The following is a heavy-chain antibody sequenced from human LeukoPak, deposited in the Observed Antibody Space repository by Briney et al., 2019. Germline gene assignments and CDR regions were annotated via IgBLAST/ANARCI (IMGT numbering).Heavy chain of an antibody. CDR3: AKVRPYGSGSSSYFFDN. Sequence: QTGGSLRLSCAASGVSFSTSWMHWVRQVPGKGLGWVPLINSVAISTTYADSVRGRFTISRDNSTNKLYLYMNSLIAGDTAVYYCAKVRPYGSGSSSYFFDNWGQGTLVTVSS. J-gene: IGHJ4*02. CDR1: GVSFSTSW. V-gene: IGHV3-74*03. D-gene: IGHD3-10*01. CDR2: INSVAIST.